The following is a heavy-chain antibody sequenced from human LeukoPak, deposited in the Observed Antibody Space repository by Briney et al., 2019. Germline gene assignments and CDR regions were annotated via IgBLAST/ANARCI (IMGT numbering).Heavy chain of an antibody. J-gene: IGHJ4*02. V-gene: IGHV4-59*01. CDR2: IYYSGST. D-gene: IGHD7-27*01. Sequence: SETLSLTCTVSGGSISNYYWSWIRQPPGKGLEWIGYIYYSGSTNYNPSLKSRVTTSVDTSKNQFSLKLSSVTAADTAVYYCASRKLGNDYWGQGTLVTVSS. CDR3: ASRKLGNDY. CDR1: GGSISNYY.